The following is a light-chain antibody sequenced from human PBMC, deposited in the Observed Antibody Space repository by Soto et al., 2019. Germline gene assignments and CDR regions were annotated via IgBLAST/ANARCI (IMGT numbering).Light chain of an antibody. CDR3: SSYTSSSTLV. V-gene: IGLV2-14*01. CDR1: SSDVGGYNY. Sequence: QSALTQPASVSGSPGPSITISCTGTSSDVGGYNYVSWYQQHPGKAPKLMIYEVSNRPSGVSNRFSGSKSGNTASLTISGLQAEDEADYYCSSYTSSSTLVFGTGTKLTGL. J-gene: IGLJ1*01. CDR2: EVS.